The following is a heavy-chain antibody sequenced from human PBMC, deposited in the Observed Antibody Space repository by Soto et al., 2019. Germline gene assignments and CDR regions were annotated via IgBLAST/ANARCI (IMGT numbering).Heavy chain of an antibody. V-gene: IGHV5-51*01. CDR3: ARARAGGYGGYDAPLDY. CDR1: GYTFSTYS. D-gene: IGHD5-12*01. CDR2: IYPGDSET. Sequence: VQLVQSGAEVKKPGESLKMSCKVSGYTFSTYSIAWVRKMPCKGLEWMGIIYPGDSETRYNPSFHGQVTISADESVSTAYLQWTSLKASDTGSYYCARARAGGYGGYDAPLDYLGQGTPVTVSS. J-gene: IGHJ4*02.